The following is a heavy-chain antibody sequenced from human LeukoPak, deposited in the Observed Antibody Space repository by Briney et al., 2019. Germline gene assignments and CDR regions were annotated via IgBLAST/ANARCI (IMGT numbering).Heavy chain of an antibody. CDR2: IYPGDSDT. CDR1: GYSFTSYW. J-gene: IGHJ6*04. CDR3: ARAGVVGATTGIMDV. V-gene: IGHV5-51*01. Sequence: GESLKISCKGSGYSFTSYWIGWVRQMPGKGLEWMGIIYPGDSDTRYSPSFQGQVTISADKSISAAYLQWSSLKASDTAMYYCARAGVVGATTGIMDVWGKGTTVTVSS. D-gene: IGHD1-26*01.